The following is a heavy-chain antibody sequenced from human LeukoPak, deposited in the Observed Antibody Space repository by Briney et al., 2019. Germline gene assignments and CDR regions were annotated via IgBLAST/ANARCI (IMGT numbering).Heavy chain of an antibody. CDR2: IYTSGST. Sequence: PSQTLSLTCTVSGGSISSGSYYWSWIRQPAGKGLEWIGRIYTSGSTNYNPSLKSRVTISVDTSKNQFSLKLSSVTAADTAVYYCARGGPYSGSILYWGQGTLVTVSS. CDR1: GGSISSGSYY. J-gene: IGHJ4*02. CDR3: ARGGPYSGSILY. V-gene: IGHV4-61*02. D-gene: IGHD1-26*01.